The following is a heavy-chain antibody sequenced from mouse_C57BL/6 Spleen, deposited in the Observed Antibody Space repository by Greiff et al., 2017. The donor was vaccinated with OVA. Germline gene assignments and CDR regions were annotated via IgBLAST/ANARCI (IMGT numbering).Heavy chain of an antibody. J-gene: IGHJ1*03. CDR2: ISRGGSYT. CDR1: GFTFSSYG. V-gene: IGHV5-6*01. Sequence: EVKVVESGGDLVKPGGSLKLSCAASGFTFSSYGMSWVRQTPDKRLEWVATISRGGSYTYYPDRVKGRFTISRDNAKNTLYLQMSSLKSEDTAMYYFARHYYGSSNWYFDVWGTGTTVTVSS. D-gene: IGHD1-1*01. CDR3: ARHYYGSSNWYFDV.